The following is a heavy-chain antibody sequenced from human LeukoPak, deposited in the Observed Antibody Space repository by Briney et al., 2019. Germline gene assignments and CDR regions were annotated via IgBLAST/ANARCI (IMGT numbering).Heavy chain of an antibody. Sequence: GGSLRLSCAASGFTVGSNYMSWVRQAPGKGLEWVSAISGSGGSTYYADSVKGRFTISRDNSKNTLYLQMNSLRAEDTAVYYCAKERGYNNGRYSSSEFDYWGQGTLVTVSS. V-gene: IGHV3-23*01. D-gene: IGHD5-18*01. J-gene: IGHJ4*02. CDR2: ISGSGGST. CDR3: AKERGYNNGRYSSSEFDY. CDR1: GFTVGSNY.